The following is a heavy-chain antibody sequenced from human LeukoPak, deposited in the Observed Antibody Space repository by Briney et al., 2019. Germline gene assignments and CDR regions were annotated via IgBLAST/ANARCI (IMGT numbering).Heavy chain of an antibody. CDR1: GFTFSSYN. V-gene: IGHV3-21*01. Sequence: GGSLRLSCAASGFTFSSYNMNWVRQAPGKGLEWVSSISTSSSYIYYADSVKGRFTISRAKNSLYLQMNSLRAEDTAVYYCARDVVVVVAADSNFDYWGQGTLVTVSS. J-gene: IGHJ4*02. CDR3: ARDVVVVVAADSNFDY. D-gene: IGHD2-15*01. CDR2: ISTSSSYI.